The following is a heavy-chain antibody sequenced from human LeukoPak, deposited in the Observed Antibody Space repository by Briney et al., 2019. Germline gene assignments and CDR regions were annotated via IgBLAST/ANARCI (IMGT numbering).Heavy chain of an antibody. V-gene: IGHV4-59*01. CDR1: GGSFSNYY. J-gene: IGHJ4*02. CDR2: IYYSGST. CDR3: ARDRGHSSITPSGLFDY. D-gene: IGHD3-3*01. Sequence: PSETLSLTCTVSGGSFSNYYWSWIRQPPGRGLEWIGYIYYSGSTNYNPSLKSRVTISVDTSKNQFSLKLSSVTAADTAVYYCARDRGHSSITPSGLFDYWGQGTLVTVSS.